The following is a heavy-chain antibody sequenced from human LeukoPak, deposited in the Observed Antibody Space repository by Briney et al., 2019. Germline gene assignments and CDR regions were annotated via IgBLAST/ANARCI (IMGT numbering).Heavy chain of an antibody. CDR1: GGSIRIGTYY. CDR2: MYTSGKT. CDR3: ARCMTLRWCDT. J-gene: IGHJ5*02. V-gene: IGHV4-61*02. Sequence: SQTLSLTCTVSGGSIRIGTYYWSWMRLPAGKGLEWIGRMYTSGKTTYNASFKSLVTISSGTANSQVDLRLSSVTAADTAMYYCARCMTLRWCDTWGQGSLVTVSS.